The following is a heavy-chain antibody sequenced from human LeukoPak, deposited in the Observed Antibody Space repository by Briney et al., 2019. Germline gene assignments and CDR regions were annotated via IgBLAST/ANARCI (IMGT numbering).Heavy chain of an antibody. D-gene: IGHD6-13*01. CDR2: IKQDGSEK. CDR3: ARDWQWQQLDGDAFDI. Sequence: GGSLRLSCAASGFTFSGYWMSWVRQAPGKGLEWVADIKQDGSEKYYVDSVKGRFTISRDNAKNSLFLQMNSLRAEDTAVYYCARDWQWQQLDGDAFDIWGQGTMVTVSS. J-gene: IGHJ3*02. V-gene: IGHV3-7*04. CDR1: GFTFSGYW.